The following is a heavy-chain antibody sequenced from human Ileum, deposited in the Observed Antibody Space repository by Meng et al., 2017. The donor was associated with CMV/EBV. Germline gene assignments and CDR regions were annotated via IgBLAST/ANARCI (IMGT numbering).Heavy chain of an antibody. CDR3: AGDLGSGSYYDY. Sequence: CQPSGYRVHAYILGWVRPAPAQGLGWMGCFSAYDRNPQYPPDFQDRVTMTTNPYPNTAFMELRSLRSDDTAVYYCAGDLGSGSYYDYWGQGTLVTVSS. D-gene: IGHD3-10*01. J-gene: IGHJ4*02. V-gene: IGHV1-18*01. CDR2: FSAYDRNP. CDR1: GYRVHAYI.